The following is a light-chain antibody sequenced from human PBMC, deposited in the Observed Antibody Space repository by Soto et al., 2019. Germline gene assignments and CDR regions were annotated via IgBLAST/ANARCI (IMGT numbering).Light chain of an antibody. V-gene: IGLV2-14*01. Sequence: QSVLTQPASVSGSPGQSITISCTGTTSDIGGYNYVSWYQQYPGKAPKLIIYEVRNRPSGVSNRFSASKSGNTASLTISGLQAEDEAVYYCYSYTGSATVIFGGGTKPTVL. CDR2: EVR. CDR3: YSYTGSATVI. CDR1: TSDIGGYNY. J-gene: IGLJ2*01.